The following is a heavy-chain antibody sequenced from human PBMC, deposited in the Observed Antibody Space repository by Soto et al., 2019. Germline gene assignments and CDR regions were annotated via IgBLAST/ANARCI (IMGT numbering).Heavy chain of an antibody. J-gene: IGHJ5*02. CDR3: ARSWDSSGYYTNWFDP. Sequence: LSLTCSVSGDSISRSPYYWGWLRQPPGQGPEWIGNIFRSGTTFYDSSLKSRVTISVDTSKNQFSLKLSSVTAADTAVYYCARSWDSSGYYTNWFDPWGQGILVTVSS. D-gene: IGHD3-22*01. V-gene: IGHV4-39*01. CDR2: IFRSGTT. CDR1: GDSISRSPYY.